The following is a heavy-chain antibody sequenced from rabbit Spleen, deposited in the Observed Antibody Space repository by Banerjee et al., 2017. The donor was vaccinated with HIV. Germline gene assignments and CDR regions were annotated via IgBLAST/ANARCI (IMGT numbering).Heavy chain of an antibody. D-gene: IGHD8-1*01. CDR1: GFDFSSYG. J-gene: IGHJ6*01. CDR2: IEPIFGNT. V-gene: IGHV1S47*01. CDR3: ARDGAGGSYFAL. Sequence: QEQLVESGGGLVQPGGSLKLSCKASGFDFSSYGVSWVRQAPGKGLEWIGYIEPIFGNTYYANWVNGRFSISRENAQNTVFLQMTSLAAADTASYFCARDGAGGSYFALWGPGTLVTVS.